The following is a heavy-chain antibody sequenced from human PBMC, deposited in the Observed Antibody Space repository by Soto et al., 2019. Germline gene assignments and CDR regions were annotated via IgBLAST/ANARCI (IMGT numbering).Heavy chain of an antibody. CDR2: IYPGDSDT. Sequence: GASLKISCKGSGYSFTSYWIGWVRQMPGKGLEWMGIIYPGDSDTRYSPSFQGQVTISADKSISTAYLQWSSLKASDTAMYYCARHYSGVYDILTGYSKKPLQHMDVWGQGTTVTVAS. V-gene: IGHV5-51*01. J-gene: IGHJ6*02. CDR1: GYSFTSYW. CDR3: ARHYSGVYDILTGYSKKPLQHMDV. D-gene: IGHD3-9*01.